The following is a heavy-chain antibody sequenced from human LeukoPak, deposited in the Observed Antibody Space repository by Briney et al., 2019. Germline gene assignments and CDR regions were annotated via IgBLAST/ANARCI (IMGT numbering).Heavy chain of an antibody. J-gene: IGHJ4*02. CDR1: GGSISSYY. CDR2: IYYSGST. CDR3: ARFYDFWSGYIDY. D-gene: IGHD3-3*01. Sequence: SETLSLTCTVSGGSISSYYWSRIRQPPGKGLEWIGYIYYSGSTNYNPSLKSRVTISVDTSKNQFSLKLSSVTAADTAVYYCARFYDFWSGYIDYWGQGTLVTVSS. V-gene: IGHV4-59*01.